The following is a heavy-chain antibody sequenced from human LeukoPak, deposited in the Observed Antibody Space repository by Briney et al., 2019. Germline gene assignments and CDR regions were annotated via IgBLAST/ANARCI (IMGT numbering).Heavy chain of an antibody. J-gene: IGHJ4*02. CDR3: ATSQSSVAGIIGD. V-gene: IGHV3-11*04. CDR2: ISGSGSNK. Sequence: GGSLRLSCAASGCTFSDYFMTWIRQAPGKGLEWVSYISGSGSNKYYADSVKGRFTISRDNAKNSLYLQMNSLRVEETAVYYCATSQSSVAGIIGDWGQGTLVTVSS. D-gene: IGHD6-19*01. CDR1: GCTFSDYF.